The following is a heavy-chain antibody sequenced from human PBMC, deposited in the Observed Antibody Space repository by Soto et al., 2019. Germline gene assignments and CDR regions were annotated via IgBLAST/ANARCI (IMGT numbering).Heavy chain of an antibody. V-gene: IGHV3-7*01. CDR3: ARAGYCGPGCYYYFDY. CDR1: GFTFGSYW. D-gene: IGHD2-21*02. CDR2: IKPDGSAP. J-gene: IGHJ4*02. Sequence: EVQLVESGGGLVQPGGSLRLSCAVSGFTFGSYWMNWVRLIPGKGLEWLAYIKPDGSAPYYVDSVKGRFTISRDNAKNALYLQMNSLRVEDTSVYYCARAGYCGPGCYYYFDYWGQGTLVTVSS.